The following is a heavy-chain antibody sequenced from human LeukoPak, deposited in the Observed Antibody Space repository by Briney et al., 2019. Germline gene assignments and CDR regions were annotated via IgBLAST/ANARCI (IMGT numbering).Heavy chain of an antibody. CDR1: GVTVNSNY. J-gene: IGHJ4*02. CDR2: ISGSGGST. D-gene: IGHD3-16*02. Sequence: GGSLRLSCAASGVTVNSNYINWVRQAPGKGLEWVSAISGSGGSTYYADSVKGRFTISRDNSKNTLYLQMNSLRAEDTAVYYCAKDQYDYVWGSYRFHFGYWGQGTLVTVSS. V-gene: IGHV3-23*01. CDR3: AKDQYDYVWGSYRFHFGY.